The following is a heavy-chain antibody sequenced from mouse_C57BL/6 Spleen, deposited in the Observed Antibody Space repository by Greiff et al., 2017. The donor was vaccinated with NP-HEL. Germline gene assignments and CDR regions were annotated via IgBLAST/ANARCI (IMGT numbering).Heavy chain of an antibody. V-gene: IGHV14-4*01. CDR2: IDPENGDT. CDR3: ARDGYPWYFDV. D-gene: IGHD2-3*01. Sequence: EVKLMESGAELVRPGASVKLSCTASGFNIKDDYMHWVKQRPEQGLEWIGWIDPENGDTEYASKFQGKATITADTSSNTAYLQLSSLTSEDTAVYYCARDGYPWYFDVWGTGTTVTVSS. J-gene: IGHJ1*03. CDR1: GFNIKDDY.